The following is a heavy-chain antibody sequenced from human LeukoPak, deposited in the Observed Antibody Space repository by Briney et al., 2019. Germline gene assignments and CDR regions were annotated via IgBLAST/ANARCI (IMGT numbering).Heavy chain of an antibody. CDR3: AREDYSSRGLDY. CDR2: MHTSGIT. D-gene: IGHD6-13*01. V-gene: IGHV4-4*07. J-gene: IGHJ4*02. CDR1: GVSISTNY. Sequence: SETLSLTCNVSGVSISTNYWSWIRQPPGKGLEWIGRMHTSGITNNNPSLQSRVTMSLDTSKNQFSLNRISVTAADTAVYYCAREDYSSRGLDYWGQGTLVTFSP.